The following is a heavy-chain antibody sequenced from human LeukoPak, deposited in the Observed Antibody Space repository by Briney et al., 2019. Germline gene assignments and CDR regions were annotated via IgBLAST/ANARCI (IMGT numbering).Heavy chain of an antibody. Sequence: SETLSLTCTVSGGSISSYYWSWIRQPPGKGLEWIVYIYYSGSTNYNPSLKSRVTISVDTSKNQFSLKLSSVTAADTAVYYCARGVGCSGGSCPLGDWFDPWGQGTLVTVSS. CDR1: GGSISSYY. D-gene: IGHD2-15*01. CDR2: IYYSGST. J-gene: IGHJ5*02. CDR3: ARGVGCSGGSCPLGDWFDP. V-gene: IGHV4-59*01.